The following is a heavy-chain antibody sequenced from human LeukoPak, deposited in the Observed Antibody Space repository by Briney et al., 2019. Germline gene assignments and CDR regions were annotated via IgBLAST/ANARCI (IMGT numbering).Heavy chain of an antibody. CDR2: IKSKADDATT. CDR3: ATGRTSSSKDWFDP. Sequence: GGSLRLSCVASGFTFRNAWMTWLRQAPGKGLEWFGRIKSKADDATTDYNTAVRSRFNISRDDSENTLYLQMSSLQSEDTAVYYCATGRTSSSKDWFDPWGQGTLVTVSS. D-gene: IGHD6-6*01. V-gene: IGHV3-15*01. J-gene: IGHJ5*02. CDR1: GFTFRNAW.